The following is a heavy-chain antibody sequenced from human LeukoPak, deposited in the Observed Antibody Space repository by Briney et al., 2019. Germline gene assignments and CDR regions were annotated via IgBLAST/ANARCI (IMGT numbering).Heavy chain of an antibody. CDR1: GYTFTSYG. V-gene: IGHV1-2*02. J-gene: IGHJ5*02. CDR3: ARGDGTGYYDFWSGPVGFDP. CDR2: INPNSGGT. Sequence: ASVKVSCKASGYTFTSYGISWVRQAPGQGLEWMGWINPNSGGTNYAQRFQGRVTMTRDTSISTAYMELSRLRSDDTAVYYCARGDGTGYYDFWSGPVGFDPWGQGTLVTVSS. D-gene: IGHD3-3*01.